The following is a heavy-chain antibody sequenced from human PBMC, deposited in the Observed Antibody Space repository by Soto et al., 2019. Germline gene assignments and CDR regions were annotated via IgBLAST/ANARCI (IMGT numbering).Heavy chain of an antibody. J-gene: IGHJ4*02. CDR3: ARAYCRGGACYSGGENYFDY. CDR1: EYTFTTYA. D-gene: IGHD2-15*01. V-gene: IGHV1-3*04. CDR2: INSINGNT. Sequence: ASVKVSCKASEYTFTTYAIHWVRQAPGQSLEWMGWINSINGNTKYSQKLHDRVTITRDTSANTAYMELRSLRSEDTAVYYCARAYCRGGACYSGGENYFDYWGQGALVTVSS.